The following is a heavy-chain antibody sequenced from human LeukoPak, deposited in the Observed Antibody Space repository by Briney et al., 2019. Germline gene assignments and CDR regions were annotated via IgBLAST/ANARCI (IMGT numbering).Heavy chain of an antibody. Sequence: GGSLSLFCAASGFTFSSYSMNWVRQAPGKGLEWVSSISSSSYIYYADSVKGRFTISRDNAKNSLYLQMNSLRAEDTAVYYCARDAGTWGYGCNFDDWGQGTLVSVSS. CDR3: ARDAGTWGYGCNFDD. D-gene: IGHD7-27*01. CDR1: GFTFSSYS. CDR2: ISSSSYI. V-gene: IGHV3-21*01. J-gene: IGHJ4*02.